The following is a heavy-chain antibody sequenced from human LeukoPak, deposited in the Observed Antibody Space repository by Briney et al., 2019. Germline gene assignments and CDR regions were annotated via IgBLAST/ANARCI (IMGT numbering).Heavy chain of an antibody. Sequence: GGSLRLSCAASGFTFSSYWMSWVRQAPGKGLEWVANIKQEGSEKYYVDSVKGRFTISRDNAKNSLYLQMNSLRAEDTAVYYCATSRTKAAAAQGTFDYWGQGTLVTVSS. CDR2: IKQEGSEK. CDR3: ATSRTKAAAAQGTFDY. CDR1: GFTFSSYW. V-gene: IGHV3-7*01. D-gene: IGHD6-13*01. J-gene: IGHJ4*02.